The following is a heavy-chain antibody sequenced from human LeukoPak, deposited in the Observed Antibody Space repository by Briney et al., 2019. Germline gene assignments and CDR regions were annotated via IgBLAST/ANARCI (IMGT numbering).Heavy chain of an antibody. Sequence: SETLSLTCTVSGGSISSYYWTWVRQPPGKGLEWIGYIYYSGSTKYNPSLKSRVTMSVDTSKNRFSLKLSSVTAADTAVYYCARHRGYCSSTSCSYNWFDPWGQGTLVTVSS. CDR2: IYYSGST. CDR1: GGSISSYY. V-gene: IGHV4-59*08. J-gene: IGHJ5*02. CDR3: ARHRGYCSSTSCSYNWFDP. D-gene: IGHD2-2*03.